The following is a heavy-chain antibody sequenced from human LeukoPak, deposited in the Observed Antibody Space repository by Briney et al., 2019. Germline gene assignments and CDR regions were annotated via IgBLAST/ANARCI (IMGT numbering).Heavy chain of an antibody. V-gene: IGHV3-74*01. J-gene: IGHJ5*02. D-gene: IGHD3-10*01. CDR3: ARALGEHNWFDP. CDR2: INSDGSST. CDR1: GFTFSSYW. Sequence: GSLRLSCAASGFTFSSYWMHWVRQAPGKGLVWVSRINSDGSSTSYADSVKGRFTISRDNAKNTLYLQMNSLRAEDTAVYYCARALGEHNWFDPWGQGTLVTVSS.